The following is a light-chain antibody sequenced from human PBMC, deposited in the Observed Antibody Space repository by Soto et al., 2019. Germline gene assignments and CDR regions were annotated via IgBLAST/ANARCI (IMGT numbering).Light chain of an antibody. J-gene: IGKJ3*01. Sequence: DIQMTQSPSSLSASVGDRVTITCRASQSISRYLNWYQQKPGKAPKLLIYAASSLQSGVPSRFSGSGSGTDFTLTISSLQPQDFETYYCQHSYSTPPTTFGPGTKVDI. V-gene: IGKV1-39*01. CDR2: AAS. CDR1: QSISRY. CDR3: QHSYSTPPTT.